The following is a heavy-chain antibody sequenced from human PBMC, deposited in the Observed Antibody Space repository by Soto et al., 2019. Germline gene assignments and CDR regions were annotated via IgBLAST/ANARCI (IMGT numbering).Heavy chain of an antibody. CDR3: ARAYYYDSSGYYYPY. J-gene: IGHJ4*02. CDR1: GGTFSSYA. V-gene: IGHV1-69*13. D-gene: IGHD3-22*01. Sequence: RASVKVSCKASGGTFSSYAISWVRQAPGQGLEWMGGIIPIFGTANYAQKFQGRVTITADESTSTAYMELSSLRSEDTAVYYCARAYYYDSSGYYYPYWGQGTLVTVSS. CDR2: IIPIFGTA.